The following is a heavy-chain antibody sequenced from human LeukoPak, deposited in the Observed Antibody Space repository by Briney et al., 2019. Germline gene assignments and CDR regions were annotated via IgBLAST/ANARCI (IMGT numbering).Heavy chain of an antibody. CDR1: GFTFSSYS. D-gene: IGHD3-16*02. Sequence: GGSLRLSCVASGFTFSSYSMNWVRQAPGKGLEWVSYISSSSSTIYYADSVKGRFTISRDNAKNSLYLQMNSLGAEDTAVYYCARVRSLNDAFDIWGQGTMVTVSS. J-gene: IGHJ3*02. CDR3: ARVRSLNDAFDI. V-gene: IGHV3-48*04. CDR2: ISSSSSTI.